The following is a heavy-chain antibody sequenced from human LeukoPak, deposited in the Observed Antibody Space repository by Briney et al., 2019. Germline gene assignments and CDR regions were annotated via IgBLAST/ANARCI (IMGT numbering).Heavy chain of an antibody. V-gene: IGHV4-59*01. CDR3: AREDPREQLAS. CDR1: GGSISSYY. CDR2: IYYSGST. D-gene: IGHD6-13*01. Sequence: SETLSLTCTVSGGSISSYYWSWIRQPPGKGLEWIGYIYYSGSTNYNPSLKSRVTISVDTSKNQFSLKLSSVTAADTAVYYCAREDPREQLASWGQGTLVTVSS. J-gene: IGHJ5*02.